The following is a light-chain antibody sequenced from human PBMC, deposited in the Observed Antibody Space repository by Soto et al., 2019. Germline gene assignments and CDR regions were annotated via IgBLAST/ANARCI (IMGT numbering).Light chain of an antibody. Sequence: DIVMTQSPDSLAVSLGERATINCKSSQTVLSSSNNLKYLAWYQQKPGQPPKLLIYWASTRDSGVPDRLSGSGSGTDFTLTISNLQAEDVAVYYCQQYYITPRTFGPGTKVDIK. CDR3: QQYYITPRT. J-gene: IGKJ3*01. CDR1: QTVLSSSNNLKY. CDR2: WAS. V-gene: IGKV4-1*01.